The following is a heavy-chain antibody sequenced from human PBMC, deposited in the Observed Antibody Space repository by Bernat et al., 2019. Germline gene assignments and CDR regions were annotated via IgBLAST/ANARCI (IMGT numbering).Heavy chain of an antibody. Sequence: QVQLVQSGAEVKKPGASVKVSCKASGYTFTSYYMHRVRQAPGQGLEWMGIINPSGGSTSYAQKFQGRVTMTRDTSTSTVYMELSSLRSEDTAVYYCARGLFTMVRGAHPGWFDPWGQGTLVTVSS. V-gene: IGHV1-46*03. CDR3: ARGLFTMVRGAHPGWFDP. CDR2: INPSGGST. D-gene: IGHD3-10*01. J-gene: IGHJ5*02. CDR1: GYTFTSYY.